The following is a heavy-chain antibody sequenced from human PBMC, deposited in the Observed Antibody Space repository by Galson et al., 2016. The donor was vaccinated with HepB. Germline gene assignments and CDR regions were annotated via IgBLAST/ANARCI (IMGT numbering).Heavy chain of an antibody. J-gene: IGHJ4*02. CDR2: IKPDGRET. Sequence: SLRLSCAASGFTFSEDWMTWVRQAPGKGLEWVANIKPDGRETYYVDSVKGRFTISRDNTKNSLYLQMSSLRAEDTAVYYCAKGFDYSASSVFDYWGQGILVTVSA. CDR1: GFTFSEDW. CDR3: AKGFDYSASSVFDY. V-gene: IGHV3-7*03. D-gene: IGHD6-6*01.